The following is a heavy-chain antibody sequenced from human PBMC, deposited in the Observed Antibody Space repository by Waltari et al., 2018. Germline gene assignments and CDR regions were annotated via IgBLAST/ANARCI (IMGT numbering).Heavy chain of an antibody. CDR2: IKSKTDGGTT. Sequence: EVQLVESGGGLVKPGGSLRLSCAASGFTFSNAWLSWVRQAPGKGLEWVGRIKSKTDGGTTDYAAPVKGRFTISRDDSKNTLYLQMNSLKTEDTAVYYCTTVTNGWHSSCSLYYYYYMDVWGKGTTVTVSS. J-gene: IGHJ6*03. CDR1: GFTFSNAW. CDR3: TTVTNGWHSSCSLYYYYYMDV. V-gene: IGHV3-15*01. D-gene: IGHD1-1*01.